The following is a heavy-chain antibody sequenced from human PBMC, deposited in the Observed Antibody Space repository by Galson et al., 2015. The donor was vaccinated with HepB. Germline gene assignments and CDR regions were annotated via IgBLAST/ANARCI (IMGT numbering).Heavy chain of an antibody. V-gene: IGHV4-59*08. J-gene: IGHJ1*01. Sequence: TLSLTCSVSGGFISSYYWSWIRQPPGKGLEWIGYIYYSGSTNYNPSLKSRVTISVDTSKNQFSLKLSSVTAADTAVYYCARRLCSGGSCYFQHWGQGTLVTVSS. CDR1: GGFISSYY. D-gene: IGHD2-15*01. CDR2: IYYSGST. CDR3: ARRLCSGGSCYFQH.